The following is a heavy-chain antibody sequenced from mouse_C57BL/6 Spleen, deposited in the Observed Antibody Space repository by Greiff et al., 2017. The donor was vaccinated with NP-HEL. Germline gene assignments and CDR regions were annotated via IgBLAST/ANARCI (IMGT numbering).Heavy chain of an antibody. V-gene: IGHV1-19*01. Sequence: VQLQQSGPVLVKPGASVKMSCKASGYTFTDYYMNWVKQSHGKSLEWIGVINPYNGGTSYNQKFKGKATLTVDKSSSTAYMELNSLTSEDSAVYYCAYYYGSSYAWFAYWGQGTLVTVSA. J-gene: IGHJ3*01. CDR1: GYTFTDYY. CDR2: INPYNGGT. CDR3: AYYYGSSYAWFAY. D-gene: IGHD1-1*01.